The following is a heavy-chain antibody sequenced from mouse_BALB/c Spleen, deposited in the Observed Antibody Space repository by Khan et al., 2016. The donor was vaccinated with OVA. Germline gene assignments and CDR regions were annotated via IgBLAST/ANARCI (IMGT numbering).Heavy chain of an antibody. J-gene: IGHJ2*01. CDR3: ARIKKIVATYFDY. V-gene: IGHV1S81*02. CDR2: TNPTNGRT. CDR1: GYTFTSYW. Sequence: QVQLKESGAELVKAGASVKMSCKASGYTFTSYWMHWVKQRLGQGLEWFAETNPTNGRTYYNEKFKSKATLTLDKSSSTAYMLLSGPTFEESAVYYCARIKKIVATYFDYWGQGTTLTVSS. D-gene: IGHD1-1*01.